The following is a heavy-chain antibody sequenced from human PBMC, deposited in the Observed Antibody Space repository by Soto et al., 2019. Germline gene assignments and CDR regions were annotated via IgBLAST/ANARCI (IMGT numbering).Heavy chain of an antibody. D-gene: IGHD3-22*01. CDR1: GFTFSSYA. V-gene: IGHV3-30-3*01. CDR3: ARTYYYDSSGYYINYYYYGMDV. Sequence: GGSLRLSCAASGFTFSSYAMHWVRQAPGKGLEWVAVISYDGSNKYYADSVKGRFTISRDNSKNTLYLQMNSLRAEDTAVYYCARTYYYDSSGYYINYYYYGMDVWGQGTTVTVSS. CDR2: ISYDGSNK. J-gene: IGHJ6*02.